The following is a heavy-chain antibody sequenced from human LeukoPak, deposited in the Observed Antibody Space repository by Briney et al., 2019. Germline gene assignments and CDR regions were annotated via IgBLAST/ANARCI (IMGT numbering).Heavy chain of an antibody. V-gene: IGHV5-51*01. CDR2: VYPADSDS. D-gene: IGHD6-6*01. Sequence: GESLKISCEASGFNFTNYWIAWVRQTPGKGLDWMGIVYPADSDSKYSPSFQDAVTISADKSTSAPYLEWRSLKASDTATYYCARFGFSNSLDFYFDVWGRGTLVTVSS. CDR3: ARFGFSNSLDFYFDV. J-gene: IGHJ2*01. CDR1: GFNFTNYW.